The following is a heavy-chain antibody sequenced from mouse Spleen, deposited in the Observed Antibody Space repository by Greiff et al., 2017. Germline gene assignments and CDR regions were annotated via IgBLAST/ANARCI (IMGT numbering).Heavy chain of an antibody. CDR2: ISSGGSYT. V-gene: IGHV5-6*01. CDR1: GFTFSSYG. Sequence: EVKLMESGGDLVKPGGSLKLSCAASGFTFSSYGMSWVRQTPDKRLEWVATISSGGSYTYYPDSVKGRFTISRDNAKNTLYLQMSSLKSEDTAMYYCARHRDDYDVDWYFDVWGTGTTGTVSS. CDR3: ARHRDDYDVDWYFDV. D-gene: IGHD2-4*01. J-gene: IGHJ1*03.